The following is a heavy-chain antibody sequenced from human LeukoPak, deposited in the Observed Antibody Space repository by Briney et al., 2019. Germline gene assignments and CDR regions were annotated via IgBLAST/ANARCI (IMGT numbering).Heavy chain of an antibody. CDR1: GFTFSSYG. J-gene: IGHJ4*02. Sequence: PGGSLRLSCAASGFTFSSYGMHWVRQAPGKGLEWVAFIRYDGSNKYYADSVEGRFTISRDNSKNTLYLQMNSLRAEDTAVYYCAKDRSGDSYYFDYWGQGTLVTVSS. V-gene: IGHV3-30*02. CDR3: AKDRSGDSYYFDY. D-gene: IGHD4-17*01. CDR2: IRYDGSNK.